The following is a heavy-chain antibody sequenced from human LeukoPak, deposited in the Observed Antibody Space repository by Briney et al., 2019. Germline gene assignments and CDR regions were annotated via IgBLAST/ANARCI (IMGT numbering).Heavy chain of an antibody. CDR2: MNPNSGNT. CDR3: ASWGYRSGNYYYYGMDV. Sequence: ASVKVSCKASGYTFTSYDINWVRQATGQGLEWMGWMNPNSGNTGYAQKFQGRVTMTRNTSISTAYMELSSLRSEDTAVHYCASWGYRSGNYYYYGMDVWAQGTTVTAPS. J-gene: IGHJ6*02. CDR1: GYTFTSYD. V-gene: IGHV1-8*01. D-gene: IGHD6-19*01.